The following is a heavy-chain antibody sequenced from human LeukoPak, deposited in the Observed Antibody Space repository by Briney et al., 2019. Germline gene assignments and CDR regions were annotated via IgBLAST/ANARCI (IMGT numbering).Heavy chain of an antibody. CDR2: TYYSSKWYN. V-gene: IGHV6-1*01. CDR3: ARSMITFGGVIVIRAYYFDY. D-gene: IGHD3-16*02. Sequence: SQTLSLTCAISGDSVSSNSAAWNWIRQSPSRGLEWLGRTYYSSKWYNDYAVSVKSRITINPDTSKNQFSLQLNSVTPEDTAVYYCARSMITFGGVIVIRAYYFDYWGQGTLVTVSS. CDR1: GDSVSSNSAA. J-gene: IGHJ4*02.